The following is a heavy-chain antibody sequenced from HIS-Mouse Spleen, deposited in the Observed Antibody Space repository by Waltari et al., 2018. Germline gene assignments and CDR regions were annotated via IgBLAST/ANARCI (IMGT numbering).Heavy chain of an antibody. D-gene: IGHD6-13*01. Sequence: GESGGGVVQPGRSLRLSCAASGFTFSSYGMHWVRQAPGKGLEWVAVISYDGSNKYYADSVKGRFTISRDNSKNTLYLQMNSLRAEDTAVYYCAKDGEPYSSSWYGDYWGQGTLVTVSS. V-gene: IGHV3-30*18. CDR3: AKDGEPYSSSWYGDY. J-gene: IGHJ4*02. CDR2: ISYDGSNK. CDR1: GFTFSSYG.